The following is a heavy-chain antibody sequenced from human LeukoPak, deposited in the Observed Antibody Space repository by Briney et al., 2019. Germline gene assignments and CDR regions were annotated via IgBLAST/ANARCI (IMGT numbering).Heavy chain of an antibody. CDR3: VRSDSSGWYGEYYYYMDV. V-gene: IGHV3-7*01. D-gene: IGHD6-19*01. J-gene: IGHJ6*03. CDR2: IKHDGSEK. Sequence: GGSLRLSCAASGFTFSSHWMSWVRQAPGKGLEWVANIKHDGSEKDYVDSVEGRFTISRDNVKNSLYLQMDSLRAEDTAVYYCVRSDSSGWYGEYYYYMDVWGKGTTVTVSS. CDR1: GFTFSSHW.